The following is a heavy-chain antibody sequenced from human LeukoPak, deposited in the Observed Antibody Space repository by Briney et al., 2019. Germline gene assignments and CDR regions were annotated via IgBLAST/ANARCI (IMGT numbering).Heavy chain of an antibody. J-gene: IGHJ5*02. Sequence: SETLSLTCTVSGGSISSSSYYWGWIRQPPGKGLQWIGSIYYSGNTYYNPSLKSRVTISGDTSKNQFSLKLSSVTAADTAVYYCANSLWDKANWGHNWFDPWGQGTLVTVSS. D-gene: IGHD7-27*01. CDR3: ANSLWDKANWGHNWFDP. CDR2: IYYSGNT. CDR1: GGSISSSSYY. V-gene: IGHV4-39*01.